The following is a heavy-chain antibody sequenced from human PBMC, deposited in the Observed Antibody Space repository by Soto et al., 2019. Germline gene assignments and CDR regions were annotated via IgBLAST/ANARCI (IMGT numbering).Heavy chain of an antibody. CDR3: ARGESSEYYYDPYDY. CDR1: GYTFTSYG. CDR2: ISAYNGNT. J-gene: IGHJ4*02. V-gene: IGHV1-18*01. Sequence: ASVKVSCKASGYTFTSYGISWVRQAPGQGLEWMGWISAYNGNTNYAQKLQGRVTMTTDTSTSTAYMELRSLRSDDTAVYYCARGESSEYYYDPYDYWGQGTLVTVSS. D-gene: IGHD3-22*01.